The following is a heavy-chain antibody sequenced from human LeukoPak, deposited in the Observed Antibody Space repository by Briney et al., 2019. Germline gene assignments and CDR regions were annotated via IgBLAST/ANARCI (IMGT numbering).Heavy chain of an antibody. CDR3: ASSGYSSGWYRFDY. Sequence: ASVKVSCKASGYILSSYNMHWVRQAPGQGLEWLGIINPSGGDTKYAQEFQGRVTMTRDTSISTAYMELSRLRSDDTAVYYCASSGYSSGWYRFDYWGQGTLVTVSS. V-gene: IGHV1-46*01. D-gene: IGHD6-19*01. CDR1: GYILSSYN. CDR2: INPSGGDT. J-gene: IGHJ4*02.